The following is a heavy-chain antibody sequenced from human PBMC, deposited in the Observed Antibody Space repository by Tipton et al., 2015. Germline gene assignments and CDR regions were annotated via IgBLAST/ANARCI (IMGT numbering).Heavy chain of an antibody. V-gene: IGHV3-64D*08. CDR1: GFTLSRYA. CDR2: ITTNGYST. Sequence: GSLRLSCSAAGFTLSRYAMNWVRQAPGKGLEYVSAITTNGYSTYYADSVRGRFTISRDNSKNTLYLQMSSLRAEDTAVYYCASHYSTVTIPYYYYGMDVWGQGTTVTVSS. D-gene: IGHD4-17*01. CDR3: ASHYSTVTIPYYYYGMDV. J-gene: IGHJ6*02.